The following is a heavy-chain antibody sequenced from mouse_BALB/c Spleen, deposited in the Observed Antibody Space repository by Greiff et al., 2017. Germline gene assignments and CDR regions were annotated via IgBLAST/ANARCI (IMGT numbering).Heavy chain of an antibody. CDR3: ARGGNYGFFAY. CDR2: ISYDGSN. D-gene: IGHD2-1*01. Sequence: ESGPGLVKPSQSLSLTCSVTGYSITSGYYWNWIRQFPGNKLEWMGYISYDGSNNYNPSLKNRISITRDTSKNQFFLKLNSVTTEDTATYYCARGGNYGFFAYWGQGTLVTVSA. J-gene: IGHJ3*01. CDR1: GYSITSGYY. V-gene: IGHV3-6*02.